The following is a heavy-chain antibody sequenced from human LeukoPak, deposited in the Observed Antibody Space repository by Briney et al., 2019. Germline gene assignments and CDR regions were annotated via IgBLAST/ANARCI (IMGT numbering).Heavy chain of an antibody. D-gene: IGHD3-16*01. V-gene: IGHV3-30-3*01. J-gene: IGHJ4*02. CDR2: VSSNGNTK. CDR3: AKDGGPGGNLDY. Sequence: PGRSLRLSCAASGFIFSSYAMHWVRQAPGKGLEWVAVVSSNGNTKFYGDSVKGRFTISRDNSKNTLYLQMNSLRAEDTALYYCAKDGGPGGNLDYWGRGTLVSDSS. CDR1: GFIFSSYA.